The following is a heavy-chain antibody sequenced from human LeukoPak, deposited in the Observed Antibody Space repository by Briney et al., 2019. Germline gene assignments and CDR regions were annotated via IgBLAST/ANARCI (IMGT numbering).Heavy chain of an antibody. CDR1: XXTFXXXY. CDR2: INPNSGGT. CDR3: XXXXXXXXXXSXXFXY. V-gene: IGHV1-2*02. J-gene: IGHJ4*02. Sequence: SXXTFXXXYMHWVRQAPGQELEWMGWINPNSGGTNYAQKFQGRVTMTRDTSISTAYMELSRLRSDDTAVYYCXXXXXXXXXXSXXFXYWGQGTLVTVSS.